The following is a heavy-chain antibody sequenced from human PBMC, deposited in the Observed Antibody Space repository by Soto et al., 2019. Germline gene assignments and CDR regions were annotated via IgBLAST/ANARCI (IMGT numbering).Heavy chain of an antibody. CDR3: ARGIPYSSSSVFDY. D-gene: IGHD6-6*01. CDR2: IWYDGSNK. CDR1: GFTFSSYG. Sequence: QVQLVESGGGVVQPGRSLRLSCAASGFTFSSYGIRWVRQAPGKGLEWVAVIWYDGSNKYYADSVKGRFTISRDNSKNTLYLQMNSLRAEDTAVYYCARGIPYSSSSVFDYWGQGTLVTVSS. J-gene: IGHJ4*02. V-gene: IGHV3-33*01.